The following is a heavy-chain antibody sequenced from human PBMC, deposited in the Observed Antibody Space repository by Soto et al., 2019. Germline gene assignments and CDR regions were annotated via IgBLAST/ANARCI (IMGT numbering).Heavy chain of an antibody. CDR3: ARADRTLVTSYSREV. J-gene: IGHJ6*04. V-gene: IGHV4-34*01. CDR2: INHSVTI. CDR1: GGSFSGYY. Sequence: SETLSLTCAVYGGSFSGYYWTWIRQPPGKGLEWIGEINHSVTINFNPSLKSRLTISLYTSKKHFSLKLSSVTDADTAAYYCARADRTLVTSYSREVWGDGSTVTVSA. D-gene: IGHD2-21*02.